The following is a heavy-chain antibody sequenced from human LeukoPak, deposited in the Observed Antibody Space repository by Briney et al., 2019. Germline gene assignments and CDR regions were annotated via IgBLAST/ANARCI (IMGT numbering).Heavy chain of an antibody. D-gene: IGHD2-15*01. V-gene: IGHV3-30-3*01. CDR3: VRDRSLDIVMGVVATGGWFDP. CDR2: ISYDGTNK. CDR1: AFTFSTYA. J-gene: IGHJ5*02. Sequence: GGSLRLSCAASAFTFSTYAMHWVRQAPGKGLEWVAVISYDGTNKYYADSVKGRFTISRDNSKNTLYLQMNSLRAEDTAVYYCVRDRSLDIVMGVVATGGWFDPWGQGTLVTVSS.